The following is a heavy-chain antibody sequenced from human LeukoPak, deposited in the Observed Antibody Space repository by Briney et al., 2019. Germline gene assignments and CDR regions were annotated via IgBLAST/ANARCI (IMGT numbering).Heavy chain of an antibody. CDR2: INHSGST. D-gene: IGHD2-2*01. CDR1: GGSSSGYY. Sequence: PSETLSLTCAVYGGSSSGYYWSWIRQPPGKGLEWIGEINHSGSTNYNPSLKSRVTISVDTSKNQFSLKLSSVTAADTAVYYCARKNCSSTSCYNVDYWGQGTLVTVSS. J-gene: IGHJ4*02. CDR3: ARKNCSSTSCYNVDY. V-gene: IGHV4-34*01.